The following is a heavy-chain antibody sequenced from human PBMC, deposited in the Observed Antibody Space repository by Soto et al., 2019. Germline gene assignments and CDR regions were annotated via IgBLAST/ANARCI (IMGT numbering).Heavy chain of an antibody. Sequence: SETLSLTCTVSGGSISSTSYYWGWIRQPPGKGLEWIGNIYYSGNTYYNPSLKSRVTISVDTSKNQFSLKLSSVTAADTAVYYCARLGAYYQSLDPWGPGTLVTVSS. CDR2: IYYSGNT. CDR3: ARLGAYYQSLDP. J-gene: IGHJ5*02. D-gene: IGHD2-21*01. V-gene: IGHV4-39*01. CDR1: GGSISSTSYY.